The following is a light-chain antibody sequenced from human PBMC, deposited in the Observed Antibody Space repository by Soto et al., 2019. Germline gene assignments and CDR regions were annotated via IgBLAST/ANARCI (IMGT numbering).Light chain of an antibody. CDR2: DAS. V-gene: IGKV1-5*01. CDR3: QKYSTYSWT. J-gene: IGKJ1*01. CDR1: QSIRTW. Sequence: DVQMTQSPSTLSASVGDRVTITCRASQSIRTWLAWYQQKPGNAPKLLIYDASTLESGVPSRFSGSGSGTEFTLTSSSLQPDDFATYYCQKYSTYSWTFGQGTKVEVK.